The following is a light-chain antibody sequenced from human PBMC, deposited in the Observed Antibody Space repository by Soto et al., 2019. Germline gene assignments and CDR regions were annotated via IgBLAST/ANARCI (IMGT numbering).Light chain of an antibody. J-gene: IGKJ1*01. CDR2: GAS. CDR1: QSVSSN. V-gene: IGKV3-15*01. Sequence: EIVMTQSPATQSVSPGERATLSCRASQSVSSNLAWYQQKPGQAPRLLIYGASTRATGIPARFSGSGSGTEFTLTISSLQSEYFAVYYCQQYNNWSWTFGQGTKVEIK. CDR3: QQYNNWSWT.